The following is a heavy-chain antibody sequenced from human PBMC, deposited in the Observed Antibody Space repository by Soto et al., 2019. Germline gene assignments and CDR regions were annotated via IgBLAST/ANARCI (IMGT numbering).Heavy chain of an antibody. CDR2: IYYSGST. J-gene: IGHJ4*02. CDR3: ASLDIVATILGPY. V-gene: IGHV4-59*01. Sequence: LSLTCTVSGSSISSYYLSWIRQPPGKGLEWIGYIYYSGSTNYNPSLKSRVTISVDTSKNQFSLKLSSVTAADTAVYYCASLDIVATILGPYSGQGTLVTVSS. CDR1: GSSISSYY. D-gene: IGHD5-12*01.